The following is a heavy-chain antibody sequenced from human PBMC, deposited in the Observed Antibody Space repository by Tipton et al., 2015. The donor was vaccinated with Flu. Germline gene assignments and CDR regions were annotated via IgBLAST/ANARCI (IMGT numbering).Heavy chain of an antibody. V-gene: IGHV3-33*08. D-gene: IGHD3-10*01. CDR3: ARDQRRFGSFYYYGVDV. CDR2: IWFDGTNK. Sequence: SLRLSCEASGFDFSDYGMHWVRQASGKGLEWVASIWFDGTNKRYGGFVKGRFAISRDNSKNTLYVHMSSLTAEDTAVYYCARDQRRFGSFYYYGVDVWGQGTTVTVSS. CDR1: GFDFSDYG. J-gene: IGHJ6*02.